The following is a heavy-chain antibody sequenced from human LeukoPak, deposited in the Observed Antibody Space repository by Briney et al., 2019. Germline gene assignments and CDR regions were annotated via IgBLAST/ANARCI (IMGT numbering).Heavy chain of an antibody. J-gene: IGHJ1*01. CDR3: AKDDDWGRYKH. CDR2: ISPSGGIT. V-gene: IGHV3-23*01. Sequence: GGSLRLSCAASGFTFSSHGMNWVRQAPGKGLEWDSGISPSGGITYYTDSVKGRFTISRDNSKNTQSPQMNSLRAEDTAVYYCAKDDDWGRYKHWGQGTLVTVSS. D-gene: IGHD3-16*01. CDR1: GFTFSSHG.